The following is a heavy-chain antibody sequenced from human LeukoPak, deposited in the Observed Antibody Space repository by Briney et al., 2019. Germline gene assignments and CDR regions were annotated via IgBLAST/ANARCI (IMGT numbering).Heavy chain of an antibody. D-gene: IGHD2-15*01. Sequence: SETLSLTCTVSGGSISSYYWSWIRQPPGKGLEWIGYIYYSGSTNYNPSPKSRVTISVDTSKNQFSLKLSSVTAADTAVYYCARAPSAARVAFDIWGQGTMVTVSS. CDR2: IYYSGST. CDR3: ARAPSAARVAFDI. J-gene: IGHJ3*02. CDR1: GGSISSYY. V-gene: IGHV4-59*01.